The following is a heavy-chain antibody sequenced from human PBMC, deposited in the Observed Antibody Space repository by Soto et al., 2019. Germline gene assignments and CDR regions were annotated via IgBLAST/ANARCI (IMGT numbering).Heavy chain of an antibody. J-gene: IGHJ1*01. CDR2: IYYSGST. D-gene: IGHD3-22*01. CDR3: AGAGEGSGYYYVRYFQH. Sequence: PTETVSLTSIVSGGSISSYYWSWIRQPQGKGLEWIGYIYYSGSTNYNPTLKSRVTISVDTSKNQFSLRLSSVTAADTAVYYCAGAGEGSGYYYVRYFQHWGQGTLVTVSS. V-gene: IGHV4-59*01. CDR1: GGSISSYY.